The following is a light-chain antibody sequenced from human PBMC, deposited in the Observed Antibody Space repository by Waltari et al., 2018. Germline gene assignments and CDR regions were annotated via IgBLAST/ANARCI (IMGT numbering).Light chain of an antibody. CDR3: SSYISSDTLEL. J-gene: IGLJ2*01. V-gene: IGLV2-14*03. Sequence: HSALTQPASVSGSPGQSITISCTGTSSDVGGSNYVSWYQQHPGKAPKLMIFDVSYRPSGISNRFSGSKSGNTASLTISGLQAEDEADYYCSSYISSDTLELFGGGTSLTVL. CDR1: SSDVGGSNY. CDR2: DVS.